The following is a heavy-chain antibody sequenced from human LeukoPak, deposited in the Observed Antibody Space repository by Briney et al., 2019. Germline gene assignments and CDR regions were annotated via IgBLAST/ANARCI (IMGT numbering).Heavy chain of an antibody. CDR3: AGVWFGELSSWFDP. CDR2: IYTSGST. CDR1: GGSISSGSYY. Sequence: KPSETLSLTCTVSGGSISSGSYYWSWIRQPAGQGLEWIGRIYTSGSTNYNPSLKSRVTISVDTSKNQFSLKLSSVTAADTAAYYCAGVWFGELSSWFDPWGQGTLVTVSS. J-gene: IGHJ5*02. D-gene: IGHD3-10*01. V-gene: IGHV4-61*02.